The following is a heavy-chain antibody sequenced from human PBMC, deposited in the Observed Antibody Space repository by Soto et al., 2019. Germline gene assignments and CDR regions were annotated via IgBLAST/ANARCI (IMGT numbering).Heavy chain of an antibody. Sequence: EVQLLESGGDLVQPGGSLRLSCAASGFTFSSYAMSWVRQAPGKGLEWVSVVSDTGDTTYYAGSVKGRFTISRDNSKNTVYLQMNSLRAEDTAIYYCATDEIRKRDYFDHWGQGTLVTVSS. CDR1: GFTFSSYA. V-gene: IGHV3-23*01. CDR2: VSDTGDTT. J-gene: IGHJ4*02. CDR3: ATDEIRKRDYFDH. D-gene: IGHD6-25*01.